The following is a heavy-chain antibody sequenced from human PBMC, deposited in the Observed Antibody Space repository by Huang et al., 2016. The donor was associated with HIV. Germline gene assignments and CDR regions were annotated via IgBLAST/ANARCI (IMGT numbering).Heavy chain of an antibody. CDR3: ATVIPYGSGTPDY. Sequence: EIHLAESGGGLVKPGGSIRLSCAASGFTFRNAWMSWVRQAPGKGLEWIGRVKSKVHGGTTDYAAPVKGRFTSSRDDSKNMLYLQMKSLKTEDTAVYYCATVIPYGSGTPDYWGQGTLVTVSS. V-gene: IGHV3-15*01. D-gene: IGHD3-10*01. J-gene: IGHJ4*02. CDR2: VKSKVHGGTT. CDR1: GFTFRNAW.